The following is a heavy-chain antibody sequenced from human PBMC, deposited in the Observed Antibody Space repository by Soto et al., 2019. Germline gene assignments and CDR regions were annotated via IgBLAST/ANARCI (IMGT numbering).Heavy chain of an antibody. CDR1: GFTFSSYA. CDR2: MSGSGGST. J-gene: IGHJ6*03. CDR3: AAHQGSGLYIFGDDYYYYMDV. D-gene: IGHD6-19*01. Sequence: EVQLLESGGGLVQPGGSLRLSCAASGFTFSSYAMSWVRQAPGKGLEWVSAMSGSGGSTYYADSVKGRFTIPRDNSKNTLYLQMNSLRAEDTAVYYCAAHQGSGLYIFGDDYYYYMDVWGKGTTVTVSS. V-gene: IGHV3-23*01.